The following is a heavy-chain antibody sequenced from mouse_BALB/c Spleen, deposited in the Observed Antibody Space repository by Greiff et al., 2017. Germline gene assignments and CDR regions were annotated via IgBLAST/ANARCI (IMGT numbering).Heavy chain of an antibody. D-gene: IGHD2-13*01. V-gene: IGHV4-2*02. CDR3: ARRRGYYGVMDY. Sequence: EVQLVESGGGLVQPGGSLNLSCAASGFDFSRYWMSWARQAPGKGQEWIGEINPGSSTINYTPSLKDKFIISRDNAKNTLYLQMSKVRSEDTALYYCARRRGYYGVMDYWGQGTSVTVSS. J-gene: IGHJ4*01. CDR1: GFDFSRYW. CDR2: INPGSSTI.